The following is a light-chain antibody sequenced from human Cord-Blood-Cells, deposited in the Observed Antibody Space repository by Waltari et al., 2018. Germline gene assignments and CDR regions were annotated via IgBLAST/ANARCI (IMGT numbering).Light chain of an antibody. CDR1: QDISNY. CDR3: QQYDNLPWT. Sequence: DIQITQSPPSLSVSVGDRVTITCQASQDISNYLNWYQQKPGKAPNLLNYDASNLETGVPSRFRGSGSVTDFTFTISSLQPEDMSTYYCQQYDNLPWTFGQGTKVEIK. CDR2: DAS. J-gene: IGKJ1*01. V-gene: IGKV1-33*01.